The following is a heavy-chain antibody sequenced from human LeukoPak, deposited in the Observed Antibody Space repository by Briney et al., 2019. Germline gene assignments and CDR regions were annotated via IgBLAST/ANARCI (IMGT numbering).Heavy chain of an antibody. CDR3: ARGVLLWFGESRGFQH. Sequence: ASVTVSCKASGYTFTGYYMHWVRQAPGQGLEWMGWINPNSGGTNYAQKFQGRVTMTRDTSISTAYMELSRLRSDDTAVYFCARGVLLWFGESRGFQHWGQGTLVTVSS. J-gene: IGHJ1*01. D-gene: IGHD3-10*01. CDR1: GYTFTGYY. V-gene: IGHV1-2*02. CDR2: INPNSGGT.